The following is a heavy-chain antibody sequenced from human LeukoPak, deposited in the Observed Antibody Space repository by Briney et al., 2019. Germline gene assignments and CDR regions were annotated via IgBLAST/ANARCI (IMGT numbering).Heavy chain of an antibody. D-gene: IGHD5-12*01. CDR1: GGSISSGSYY. Sequence: SETLSLTCTVSGGSISSGSYYWTWIRQPAGKGLEWIGRIYTSGSTNYNPSLKSRVTISVDTSKNQFSLKLSSVTAADTAVYYCARVSGGYVEALDYWGQGTLVTVSS. CDR2: IYTSGST. CDR3: ARVSGGYVEALDY. V-gene: IGHV4-61*02. J-gene: IGHJ4*02.